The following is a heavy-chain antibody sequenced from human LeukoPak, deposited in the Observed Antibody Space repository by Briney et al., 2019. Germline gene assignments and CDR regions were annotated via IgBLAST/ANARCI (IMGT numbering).Heavy chain of an antibody. CDR3: ARGQTTVTTNPFDY. V-gene: IGHV4-4*07. J-gene: IGHJ4*02. D-gene: IGHD4-17*01. CDR1: GGSISSYY. Sequence: RPSETLSLTCTVSGGSISSYYWSWIRQPAGKGLEWIGRIYTSGSTNYNPSLKSRVTMSVDTSKNQFSLKLSSVTAADTAVYYCARGQTTVTTNPFDYWGQGTLVPV. CDR2: IYTSGST.